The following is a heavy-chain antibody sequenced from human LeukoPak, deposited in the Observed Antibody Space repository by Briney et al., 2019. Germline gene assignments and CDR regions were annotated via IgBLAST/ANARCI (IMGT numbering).Heavy chain of an antibody. Sequence: PGESLRLSCSASGFIFSSYNMNWVRQAPGQALEWVSSITSSSSHTFYADSVRGRYTIFRDNAQKSLYLQMDSLTAEDTAVYYCARDPYSGGYGADYYYYMDVWGKGTTVTVSS. J-gene: IGHJ6*03. D-gene: IGHD1-26*01. CDR3: ARDPYSGGYGADYYYYMDV. CDR1: GFIFSSYN. V-gene: IGHV3-21*01. CDR2: ITSSSSHT.